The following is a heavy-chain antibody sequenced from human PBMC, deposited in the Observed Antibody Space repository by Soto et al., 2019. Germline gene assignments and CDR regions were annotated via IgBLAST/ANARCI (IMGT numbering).Heavy chain of an antibody. Sequence: EGQLVESGGGLVQPGGSLRLSCAASEFTFSRYWMHWVRQAPGKGLVWVSRISDDGRDTINADFVKGGITISRDNAENMLYLQMNSLTGDESAIYYCVKGWMSDQHVGYLQSWGRGTQVSVSA. D-gene: IGHD1-26*01. CDR3: VKGWMSDQHVGYLQS. CDR1: EFTFSRYW. V-gene: IGHV3-74*01. J-gene: IGHJ5*02. CDR2: ISDDGRDT.